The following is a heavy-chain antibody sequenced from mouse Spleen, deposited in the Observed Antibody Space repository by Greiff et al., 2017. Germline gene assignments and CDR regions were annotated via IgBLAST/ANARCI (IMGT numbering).Heavy chain of an antibody. CDR1: GFTFSSYA. J-gene: IGHJ3*01. D-gene: IGHD2-14*01. CDR2: ISSGGGNT. V-gene: IGHV5-9*04. CDR3: APAYYRYDAWFAY. Sequence: EVKLMESGGGLVKLGGSLKLSCAASGFTFSSYAMSWVRQTPEKKLEWVATISSGGGNTYYPDSVKGRFTISRDNAKNTLYLQMSSLKSEDTAMYYCAPAYYRYDAWFAYWGQGTLVTVSA.